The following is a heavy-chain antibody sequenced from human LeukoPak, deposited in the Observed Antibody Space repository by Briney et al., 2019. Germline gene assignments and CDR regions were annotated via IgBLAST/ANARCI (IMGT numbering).Heavy chain of an antibody. V-gene: IGHV1-18*01. CDR3: ARGYCSRTSCTSAAY. Sequence: ASVKVSCKASGYTFTSYSISWVRQAPGQGPEWMGWISAYNGNTNYAQKLQGRVTMTTDTSTSTAHMELRSLRSDDTAVYYRARGYCSRTSCTSAAYWGQGTLVTVSS. CDR1: GYTFTSYS. D-gene: IGHD2-2*01. J-gene: IGHJ4*02. CDR2: ISAYNGNT.